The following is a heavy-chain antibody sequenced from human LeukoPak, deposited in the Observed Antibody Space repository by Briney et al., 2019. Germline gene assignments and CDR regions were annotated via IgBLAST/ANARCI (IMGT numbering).Heavy chain of an antibody. CDR3: ARHRGSSSLFDY. CDR1: GGSISSNDYY. J-gene: IGHJ4*02. CDR2: IYYSGST. Sequence: PSETLSRTCTVSGGSISSNDYYWDWIRQPPGMGLEYIGSIYYSGSTDYNPSLKSRVTISVDTSKNQFSLKLSSVTAADTAVYYCARHRGSSSLFDYWGQGTLVTVSS. V-gene: IGHV4-39*01. D-gene: IGHD6-6*01.